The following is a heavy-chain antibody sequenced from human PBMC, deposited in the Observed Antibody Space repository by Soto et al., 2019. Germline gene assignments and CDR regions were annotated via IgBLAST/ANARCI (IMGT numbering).Heavy chain of an antibody. Sequence: ASVKVSCKASGYTFTSYGISWVRQAPGQGLEWMGWISAYNGNTNYAQKLQGRVTMTTDTSTSTAYMELRSLGSDDTAVYYCARMQYYDFWSGFNPGYYYYYGMDVWGQGTTVTVSS. CDR1: GYTFTSYG. J-gene: IGHJ6*02. V-gene: IGHV1-18*01. CDR3: ARMQYYDFWSGFNPGYYYYYGMDV. D-gene: IGHD3-3*01. CDR2: ISAYNGNT.